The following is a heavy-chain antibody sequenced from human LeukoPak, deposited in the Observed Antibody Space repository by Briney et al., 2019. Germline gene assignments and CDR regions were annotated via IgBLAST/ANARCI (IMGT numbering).Heavy chain of an antibody. J-gene: IGHJ3*02. D-gene: IGHD3-10*01. CDR2: ISYDGSNK. CDR1: GFPFSSYG. CDR3: YGGDDAFDI. Sequence: GSLRLSFAASGFPFSSYGMHRVRPAPGKGPEWVAVISYDGSNKYYSDSVKGRFTISRDNSKNTLYLQMNSLRAEDTAVYYCYGGDDAFDIWGQGTMVTVSS. V-gene: IGHV3-30*03.